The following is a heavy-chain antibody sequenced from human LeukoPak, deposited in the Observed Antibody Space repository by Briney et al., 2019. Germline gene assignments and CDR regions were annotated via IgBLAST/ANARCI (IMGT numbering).Heavy chain of an antibody. V-gene: IGHV4-38-2*02. CDR3: ARNLCGGDCYPFDY. D-gene: IGHD2-21*02. CDR1: GYSISSGYD. J-gene: IGHJ4*02. Sequence: SETLSLTCTVSGYSISSGYDWGWIRQPPGKGLEWIGSIYYRRTLYYNPSLESRVTISIDTSKNQFSLTLSSMTAADTAMYYCARNLCGGDCYPFDYWGQGTLVTVSS. CDR2: IYYRRTL.